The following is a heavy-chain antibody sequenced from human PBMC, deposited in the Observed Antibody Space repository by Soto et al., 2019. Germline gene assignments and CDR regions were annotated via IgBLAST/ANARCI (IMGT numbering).Heavy chain of an antibody. Sequence: QVQLQESGPGLVKPSQTLSLTCTVTGDSMTTVGYYWTWIRQHPGQGLEWIGFISYSGSTYYSSSLRGRVAISADTSNNQFSLKLNSVTAADTAVYYCTRGDYWGQGTLGTVSS. V-gene: IGHV4-31*03. CDR2: ISYSGST. CDR1: GDSMTTVGYY. CDR3: TRGDY. J-gene: IGHJ4*02.